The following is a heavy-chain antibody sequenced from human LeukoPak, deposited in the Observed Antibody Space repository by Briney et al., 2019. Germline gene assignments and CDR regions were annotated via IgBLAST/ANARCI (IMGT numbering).Heavy chain of an antibody. CDR3: ARVRYSSSWYTPPYYFDY. CDR1: GGSFSGYY. J-gene: IGHJ4*02. V-gene: IGHV4-34*01. CDR2: INHSGST. D-gene: IGHD6-13*01. Sequence: PSETLSLTCAVYGGSFSGYYWSWIRQPPGKGLEWIGEINHSGSTNYNPSLKSRVTISVDTSKNQFSLKLSSVTAADTAVYYCARVRYSSSWYTPPYYFDYWGQGTLVTVSS.